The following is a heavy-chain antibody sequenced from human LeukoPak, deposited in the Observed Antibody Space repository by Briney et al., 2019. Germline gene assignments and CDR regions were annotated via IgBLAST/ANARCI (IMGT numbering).Heavy chain of an antibody. V-gene: IGHV4-39*01. J-gene: IGHJ4*02. CDR1: GASMRGSTYY. Sequence: TSETLSLTCTVSGASMRGSTYYWAWIRQTPGKGLEWIGSIYYSGSTHYTPSLKSRVTMSVDTSKNQFSLRVSSVTAADTAVYYCARNSSYYNTGGFDYWGQGILVTVSS. CDR2: IYYSGST. CDR3: ARNSSYYNTGGFDY. D-gene: IGHD3-10*01.